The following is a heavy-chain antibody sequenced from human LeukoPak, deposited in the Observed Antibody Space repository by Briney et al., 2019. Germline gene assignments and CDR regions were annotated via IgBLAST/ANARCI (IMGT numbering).Heavy chain of an antibody. J-gene: IGHJ4*02. CDR3: AKPTRGSGSFLIDF. D-gene: IGHD1-26*01. CDR2: IWDDGSSK. Sequence: GGSLRLSCAASGFAFSSYGMHWARQAPGKGLEWVAVIWDDGSSKYYGDSVKGRFTISRDNSKNTLYLQMNSLRAEDTAVYYCAKPTRGSGSFLIDFWGQGTLVTVSS. V-gene: IGHV3-33*06. CDR1: GFAFSSYG.